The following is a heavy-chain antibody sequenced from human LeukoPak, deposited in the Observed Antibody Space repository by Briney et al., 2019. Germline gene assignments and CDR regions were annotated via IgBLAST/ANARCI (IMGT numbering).Heavy chain of an antibody. V-gene: IGHV4-59*01. CDR1: GGSISSYY. D-gene: IGHD4-17*01. Sequence: KASETLSLTCTVSGGSISSYYWSWIRQPPGKGLEWIGYIYYSGSTNYNPSLKSRVTISVDTSKNQFSLKLSSVTAADTAVYYCARDRDYGDAFDIWGQGTTVTVSS. CDR2: IYYSGST. J-gene: IGHJ3*02. CDR3: ARDRDYGDAFDI.